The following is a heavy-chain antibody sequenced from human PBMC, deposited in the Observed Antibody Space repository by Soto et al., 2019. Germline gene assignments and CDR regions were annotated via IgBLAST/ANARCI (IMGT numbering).Heavy chain of an antibody. D-gene: IGHD3-10*01. CDR3: AIVVDFPMVRGVIENYYFDY. CDR1: GGSISSGGYY. V-gene: IGHV4-31*03. CDR2: IYYSGST. Sequence: PSETLSLTCTVSGGSISSGGYYWSWIRQHPGKGLEWIGYIYYSGSTYYNPSLKSRVTISVDTSKNQFSLKLSSVTAADTAVYYCAIVVDFPMVRGVIENYYFDYWGQGTLVTVSS. J-gene: IGHJ4*02.